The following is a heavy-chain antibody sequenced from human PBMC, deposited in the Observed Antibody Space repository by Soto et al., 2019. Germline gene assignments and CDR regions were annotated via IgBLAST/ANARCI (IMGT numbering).Heavy chain of an antibody. CDR1: GGSFSGYY. CDR2: INHSGST. V-gene: IGHV4-34*01. J-gene: IGHJ6*02. D-gene: IGHD6-13*01. CDR3: ARGRHSSSPYYYYYYGMDV. Sequence: SETLSLTCAVYGGSFSGYYWSWIRQPPGKGLEWIGEINHSGSTNYNPSLKSRVTISVDTSKNQFSLKLSSVTAADTAVYYCARGRHSSSPYYYYYYGMDVWGQGTTVTVSS.